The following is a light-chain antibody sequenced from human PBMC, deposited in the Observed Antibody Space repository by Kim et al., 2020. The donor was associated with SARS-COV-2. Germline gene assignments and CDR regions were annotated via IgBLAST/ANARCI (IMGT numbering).Light chain of an antibody. Sequence: GQKVTISCSGSTSNIGNQYVSWYQQLPETAPKRLIYDNNKRSSGIPDRFAGSRSGTSVTLASTGLQPGDEADYYCATWDSSLIAVVMGGGTQLTVL. V-gene: IGLV1-51*01. CDR1: TSNIGNQY. CDR3: ATWDSSLIAVV. J-gene: IGLJ2*01. CDR2: DNN.